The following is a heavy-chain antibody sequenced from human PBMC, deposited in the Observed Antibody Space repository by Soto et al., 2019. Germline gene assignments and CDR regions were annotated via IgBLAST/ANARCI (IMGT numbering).Heavy chain of an antibody. J-gene: IGHJ4*02. CDR3: ARHLTTVRSACHY. Sequence: QLQLQESGPGLVKPSETLSLTCTVSGGSISSSSYYWGWIRQPPGKGLEWIGSIYYSGSTYYNPSLKRRVTISVDTSKNQFSLKLSSVTAADTAVYYCARHLTTVRSACHYWGQGTLVTVSS. CDR2: IYYSGST. CDR1: GGSISSSSYY. V-gene: IGHV4-39*01. D-gene: IGHD4-17*01.